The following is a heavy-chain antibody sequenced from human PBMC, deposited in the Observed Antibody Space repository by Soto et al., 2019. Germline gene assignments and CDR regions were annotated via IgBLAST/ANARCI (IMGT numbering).Heavy chain of an antibody. CDR3: TTDWYGAGSYPFDY. CDR1: GFTFSNAW. J-gene: IGHJ4*02. V-gene: IGHV3-15*01. CDR2: IKSKTDGGTT. Sequence: GGSLRLSCAASGFTFSNAWMSWVRQAPGKGLEWVGRIKSKTDGGTTDYAAPVKGRFTISRDDSKNTLYLQMNSLKTEDTAVYYCTTDWYGAGSYPFDYWGQGTLVTVSS. D-gene: IGHD3-10*01.